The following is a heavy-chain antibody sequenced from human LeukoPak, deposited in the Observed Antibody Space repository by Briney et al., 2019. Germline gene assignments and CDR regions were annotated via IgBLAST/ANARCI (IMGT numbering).Heavy chain of an antibody. Sequence: SETLSLTCTVSGGSISSYYWSWIRQPPGKGLEWIGYIYYSRSTNYNPSLKSRVTISVDTSKNQFSLKLSSVTAADTAVYYCARGLASAGMGLWGQGTLVTVSS. D-gene: IGHD6-13*01. CDR3: ARGLASAGMGL. CDR1: GGSISSYY. CDR2: IYYSRST. J-gene: IGHJ4*02. V-gene: IGHV4-59*01.